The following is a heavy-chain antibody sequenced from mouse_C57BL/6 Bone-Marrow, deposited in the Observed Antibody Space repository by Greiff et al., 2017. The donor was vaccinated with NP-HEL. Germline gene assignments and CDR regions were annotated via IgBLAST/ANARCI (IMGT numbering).Heavy chain of an antibody. CDR2: IHPNSGST. CDR3: ARQYYYGSSSGFAY. Sequence: VQLQQPGAELVKPGASVKLSCKASGYTFTSYWMHWVKQRPGQGLAWIGMIHPNSGSTNYNEKFKSKATLTVDKSSSTAYMQLSSLTSEDSAVYYCARQYYYGSSSGFAYWGQGTLVTVSA. J-gene: IGHJ3*01. D-gene: IGHD1-1*01. V-gene: IGHV1-64*01. CDR1: GYTFTSYW.